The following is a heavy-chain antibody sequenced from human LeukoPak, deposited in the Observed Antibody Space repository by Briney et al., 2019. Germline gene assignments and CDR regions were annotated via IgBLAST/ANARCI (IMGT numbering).Heavy chain of an antibody. CDR3: ARSRSVSNYKGMDV. CDR1: GFTFSGYS. Sequence: GGSLRLSCPASGFTFSGYSMSWVRQAPGKGLEWVSSISSSSDYIYYADSVRGRFTISRDNARNSLYLQMNSLRAEDTAVYYCARSRSVSNYKGMDVWGQGTTVTVSS. D-gene: IGHD5/OR15-5a*01. J-gene: IGHJ6*02. CDR2: ISSSSDYI. V-gene: IGHV3-21*01.